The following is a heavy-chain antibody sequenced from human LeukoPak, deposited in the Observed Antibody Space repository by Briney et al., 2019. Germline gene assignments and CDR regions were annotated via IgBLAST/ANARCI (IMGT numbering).Heavy chain of an antibody. CDR3: ARDLIGYCSGGTCSDWFDP. D-gene: IGHD2-15*01. CDR2: INHSGST. V-gene: IGHV4-34*01. J-gene: IGHJ5*02. Sequence: SETLSLTCAVYGGSFSGYYWSWIRQPPEKRLEWIGEINHSGSTNYNPSLKSRVTISVDTSKNQFSLKLSSVTAADTAVYYCARDLIGYCSGGTCSDWFDPWGQGTLVTVSS. CDR1: GGSFSGYY.